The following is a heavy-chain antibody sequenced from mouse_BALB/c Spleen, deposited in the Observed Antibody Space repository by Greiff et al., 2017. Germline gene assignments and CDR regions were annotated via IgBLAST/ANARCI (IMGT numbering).Heavy chain of an antibody. J-gene: IGHJ1*01. CDR3: ARRAGTGYFDV. D-gene: IGHD4-1*01. V-gene: IGHV5-9-3*01. CDR2: ISSGGSYT. Sequence: EVKVEESGGGLVKPGGSLKLSCAASGFTFSSYAMSWVRQTPEKRLEWVATISSGGSYTYYPDSVKGRFTICRDNAKNTLYLQMSSLRSEDTAMYYCARRAGTGYFDVWGAGTTVTVSS. CDR1: GFTFSSYA.